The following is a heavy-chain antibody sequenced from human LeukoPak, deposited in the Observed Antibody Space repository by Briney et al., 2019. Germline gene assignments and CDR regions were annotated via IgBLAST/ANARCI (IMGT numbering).Heavy chain of an antibody. CDR3: AKDARRSSGWWFFDH. J-gene: IGHJ4*02. Sequence: SGGSLRLSCAASGFTFSSYAMGWVRQAPGKGLEWVSAITGSGGSTYYADSVKGRFTISRDNSKNTLYLQMNSLRAEDTAVYYCAKDARRSSGWWFFDHWGQGTLVTVSS. CDR2: ITGSGGST. V-gene: IGHV3-23*01. D-gene: IGHD6-19*01. CDR1: GFTFSSYA.